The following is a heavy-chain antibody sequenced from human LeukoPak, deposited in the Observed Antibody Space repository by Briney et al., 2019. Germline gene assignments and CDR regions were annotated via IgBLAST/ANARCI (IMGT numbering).Heavy chain of an antibody. CDR3: ARGPSAHYNGSGSNDY. CDR1: GYTFTGYY. J-gene: IGHJ4*02. Sequence: ASVKVSCRGSGYTFTGYYIHWVRQAPGQGLGWMGWINPNSGGTNYAQKFQGRVSMTRDTSISTAYMELSRLRSDDTAVYYCARGPSAHYNGSGSNDYWGQGTLVTVSS. V-gene: IGHV1-2*02. CDR2: INPNSGGT. D-gene: IGHD3-10*01.